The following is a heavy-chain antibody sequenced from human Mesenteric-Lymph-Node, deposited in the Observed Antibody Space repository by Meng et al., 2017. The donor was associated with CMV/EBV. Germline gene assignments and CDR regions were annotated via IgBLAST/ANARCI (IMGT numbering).Heavy chain of an antibody. Sequence: ASVKVSCKASGYTFTSYGISWVRQAPGQGLEWMGWISAYNGNTNYAQKLQGRVTMTRNTSISTAYMELSSLRSEDTAVYYCARAKKSITIFGVVTQGYYYGMDVWGQGTTVTVSS. V-gene: IGHV1-18*01. CDR1: GYTFTSYG. D-gene: IGHD3-3*01. J-gene: IGHJ6*02. CDR3: ARAKKSITIFGVVTQGYYYGMDV. CDR2: ISAYNGNT.